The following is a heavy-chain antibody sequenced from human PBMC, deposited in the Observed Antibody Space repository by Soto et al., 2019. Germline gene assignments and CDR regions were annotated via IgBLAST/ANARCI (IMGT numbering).Heavy chain of an antibody. V-gene: IGHV3-9*01. CDR1: GFSFDDYA. CDR2: ISWNSNNI. J-gene: IGHJ2*01. D-gene: IGHD1-1*01. CDR3: ARRPHGDWYFDF. Sequence: EVQLVESGGGLVQPGRSLRLSCAASGFSFDDYAMHWVRQTPGKGLEWVSGISWNSNNIGYADSMKGRFAISRDNAKKSVYLQMNCLRVEDTALYSCARRPHGDWYFDFWGRGTPVTVSS.